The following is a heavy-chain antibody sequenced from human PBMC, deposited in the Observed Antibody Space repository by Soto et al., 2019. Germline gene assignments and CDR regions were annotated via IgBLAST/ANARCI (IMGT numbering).Heavy chain of an antibody. J-gene: IGHJ6*03. CDR2: IYYSGST. CDR1: GGSFSGYY. V-gene: IGHV4-59*08. CDR3: ARQYYDILTGSYYNYYMDV. Sequence: SETLSLTCAVYGGSFSGYYWSWIRQPPGKGLEWIGYIYYSGSTNYNPSLKSRVTISIDTSKNQLSLKLSSVTAADSAVYYCARQYYDILTGSYYNYYMDVWGKGTTVTSP. D-gene: IGHD3-9*01.